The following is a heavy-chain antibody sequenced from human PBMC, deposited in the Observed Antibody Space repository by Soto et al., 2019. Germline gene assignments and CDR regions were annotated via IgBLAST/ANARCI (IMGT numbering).Heavy chain of an antibody. J-gene: IGHJ5*02. Sequence: GGSLRLSCAASGFTFSSYWMSWVRQAPGKGLEWVANIKQDGSEEYYVDSVKGRFTISRDNAKNSLYLQMNSLRAEDTAVYYCARGTGLYCSSTSCHNWFDPWGQGTLVTVSS. D-gene: IGHD2-2*01. CDR1: GFTFSSYW. V-gene: IGHV3-7*03. CDR3: ARGTGLYCSSTSCHNWFDP. CDR2: IKQDGSEE.